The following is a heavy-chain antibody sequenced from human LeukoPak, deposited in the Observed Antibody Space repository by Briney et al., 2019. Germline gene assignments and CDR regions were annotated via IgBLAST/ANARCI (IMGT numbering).Heavy chain of an antibody. J-gene: IGHJ4*02. D-gene: IGHD5-24*01. V-gene: IGHV4-59*01. Sequence: PSETLSLTCTVSGGSISSYYWSWIRQPPGKGLEWIGYIYYSGSTNYSPSLKSRVTISVDTSKNQFSLKLSSVTAADTAVYYCASYRRDGYNSGFDYWGQGTLVTVSS. CDR2: IYYSGST. CDR3: ASYRRDGYNSGFDY. CDR1: GGSISSYY.